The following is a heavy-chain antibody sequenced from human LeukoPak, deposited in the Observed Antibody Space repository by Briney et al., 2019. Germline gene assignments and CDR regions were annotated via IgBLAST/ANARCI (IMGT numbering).Heavy chain of an antibody. V-gene: IGHV3-74*01. J-gene: IGHJ4*02. CDR2: INTDGSST. Sequence: GGSLRLSCAASGFTFSSYWMHWVRQAPGKGLVWVSRINTDGSSTNYAGSVKGRFTISRDNAKNTLYLQMNSLRAEDTALYYCARDAYSSSPKPDYWGQGTLVTVSS. CDR3: ARDAYSSSPKPDY. CDR1: GFTFSSYW. D-gene: IGHD6-6*01.